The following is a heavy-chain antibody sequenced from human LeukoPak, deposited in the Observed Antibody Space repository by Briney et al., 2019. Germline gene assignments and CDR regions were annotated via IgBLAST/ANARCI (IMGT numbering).Heavy chain of an antibody. CDR3: ARSQEARITMVRGVIIPYYYMDV. V-gene: IGHV3-9*01. D-gene: IGHD3-10*01. CDR1: GFTFSSYG. Sequence: SGGSLRLSCAASGFTFSSYGMHWVRHAPGKGLEWVSGISWNSGSIGYADSVKGRFTISRDNAKNSLYLQMNSLRAEDTAVYYCARSQEARITMVRGVIIPYYYMDVWGKGTTVTVSS. J-gene: IGHJ6*03. CDR2: ISWNSGSI.